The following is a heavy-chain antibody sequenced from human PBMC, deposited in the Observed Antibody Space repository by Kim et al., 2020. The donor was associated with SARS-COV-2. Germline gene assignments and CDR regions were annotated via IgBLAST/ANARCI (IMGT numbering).Heavy chain of an antibody. J-gene: IGHJ4*02. V-gene: IGHV3-7*03. Sequence: GGSLSLSCAASGFTFSGYWMSWVRQAPGKGLEWVANIKQDGSEKFYVDSVKGRFTISRDNAKNLLSLQMHSLRAEDTAVDYCARGPLGFCSSSSCFFDCWGQGTLVTSSS. CDR2: IKQDGSEK. CDR3: ARGPLGFCSSSSCFFDC. D-gene: IGHD2-15*01. CDR1: GFTFSGYW.